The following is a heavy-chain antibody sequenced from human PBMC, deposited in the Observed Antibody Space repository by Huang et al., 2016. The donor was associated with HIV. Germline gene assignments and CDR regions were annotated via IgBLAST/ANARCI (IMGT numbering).Heavy chain of an antibody. D-gene: IGHD3-3*01. J-gene: IGHJ4*02. Sequence: QVQLVESGGGVVQPGGSLRLSCTASGFTFGSFGMHWVRQAQGKGVEWVEFIRYDGNNYYYADSVRGRFTISRDNSKDTLYLQMNRLRPDDSAVYYCAKDLTYTFGRHFDYWGRGTLVTVSS. CDR2: IRYDGNNY. CDR1: GFTFGSFG. V-gene: IGHV3-30*02. CDR3: AKDLTYTFGRHFDY.